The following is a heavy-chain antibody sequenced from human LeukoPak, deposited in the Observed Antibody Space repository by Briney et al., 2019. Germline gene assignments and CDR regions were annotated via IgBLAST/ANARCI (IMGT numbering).Heavy chain of an antibody. D-gene: IGHD1-26*01. V-gene: IGHV1-2*02. CDR2: INPNSGGT. CDR1: GYTFTNYF. Sequence: ASVKVSCKASGYTFTNYFMHWVRQAPGQGPEWMGWINPNSGGTNYAQKFQGRVTMTRDTSISTAYMELSRLRSDGTAVYYCAPSGTYLYYFDYWGQGTLVTVSS. CDR3: APSGTYLYYFDY. J-gene: IGHJ4*02.